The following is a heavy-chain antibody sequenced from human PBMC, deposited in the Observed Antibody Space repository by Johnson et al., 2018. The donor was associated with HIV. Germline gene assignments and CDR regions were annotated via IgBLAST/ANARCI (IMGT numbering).Heavy chain of an antibody. CDR2: INSDGSST. CDR1: GFTFSAYG. CDR3: ARERITISWGAFDI. Sequence: EVQLVESGGGVVQPGRSLRLSCAASGFTFSAYGMHWVRQAPGKGLVWVSRINSDGSSTSYADSVKGRFTISRDNAKNTLYLQMNSLRAEDTAVYYCARERITISWGAFDIWGQGTMVTVSS. V-gene: IGHV3-74*01. D-gene: IGHD3-9*01. J-gene: IGHJ3*02.